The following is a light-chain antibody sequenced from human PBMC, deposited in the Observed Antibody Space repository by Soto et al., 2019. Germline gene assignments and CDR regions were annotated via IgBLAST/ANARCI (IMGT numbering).Light chain of an antibody. CDR2: VNIDGTH. CDR1: SGHSSYT. Sequence: QSVLTQSPSASASLGASGKLTCTLSSGHSSYTIAWHQQQPERGPRYLMKVNIDGTHSRGDGIPDRFSGSSSGAERYLTISSLQSEDEADYYCQTWGTGIQVVFGGGTKLTVL. CDR3: QTWGTGIQVV. J-gene: IGLJ2*01. V-gene: IGLV4-69*01.